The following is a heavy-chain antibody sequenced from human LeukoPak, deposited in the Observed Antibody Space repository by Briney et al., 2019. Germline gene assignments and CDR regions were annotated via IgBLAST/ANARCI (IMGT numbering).Heavy chain of an antibody. J-gene: IGHJ6*04. CDR2: IKQDGSEK. CDR3: ARSVGVGLYGMDV. Sequence: GGSLRLSCAASGFTFSSYWMSWVRQAPGKGLEWVANIKQDGSEKYYVDSVKGRLTISRDNAKNSLYLQMNSLRAEDTAVYYCARSVGVGLYGMDVWGKGTTVTVSS. CDR1: GFTFSSYW. D-gene: IGHD3-3*01. V-gene: IGHV3-7*03.